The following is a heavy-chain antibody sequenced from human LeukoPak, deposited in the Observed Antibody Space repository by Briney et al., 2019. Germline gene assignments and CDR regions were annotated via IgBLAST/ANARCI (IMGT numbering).Heavy chain of an antibody. CDR3: AKDQEDRGYPSSFDF. J-gene: IGHJ4*02. CDR1: GFSFSDYA. D-gene: IGHD2-15*01. Sequence: PGGSLRLSCTSSGFSFSDYAMNWVRQAPGKGLEWVSYIRGNSGMRFYSDSVRGRFTISRDNSKNTVYLQMDSLRVDDTAVYFCAKDQEDRGYPSSFDFWGQGTLVTVSS. V-gene: IGHV3-23*01. CDR2: IRGNSGMR.